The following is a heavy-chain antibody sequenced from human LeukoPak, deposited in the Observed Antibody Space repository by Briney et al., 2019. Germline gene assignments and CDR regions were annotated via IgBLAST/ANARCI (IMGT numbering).Heavy chain of an antibody. CDR2: ISWNGGSI. D-gene: IGHD5-12*01. Sequence: GGSLRLSCAASGFTFGGYAMHWVRQAPGKGLEWVSGISWNGGSICYADSVKGRFTISRDNAKNSLYLQMNSLRAEDTAVYYCPKECRGSRSVHRRHYYGMDVWLQATTVSVPS. V-gene: IGHV3-9*01. CDR1: GFTFGGYA. CDR3: PKECRGSRSVHRRHYYGMDV. J-gene: IGHJ6*02.